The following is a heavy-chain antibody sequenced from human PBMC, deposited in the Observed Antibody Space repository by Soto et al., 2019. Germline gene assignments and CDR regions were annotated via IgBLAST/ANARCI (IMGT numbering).Heavy chain of an antibody. J-gene: IGHJ4*02. CDR3: ARWSYLDY. CDR2: ISGSDGKT. V-gene: IGHV3-23*01. CDR1: GFSFGSYA. Sequence: PGGSLRLSCVASGFSFGSYALTWVRQAPGKGLEWVSTISGSDGKTFYADAVRGRFSISRDISQSNLYLQMNSLRADDTAIYYCARWSYLDYWGQRTRVTVSS. D-gene: IGHD3-3*01.